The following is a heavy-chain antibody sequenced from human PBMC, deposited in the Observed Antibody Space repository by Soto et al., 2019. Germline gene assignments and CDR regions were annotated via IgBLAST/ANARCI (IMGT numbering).Heavy chain of an antibody. V-gene: IGHV3-21*01. D-gene: IGHD5-12*01. J-gene: IGHJ2*01. CDR1: GFTFSSYS. CDR3: ARDHGWNSGYDYWYFDL. CDR2: ISSSSSYI. Sequence: EVQLVESGGGLVKPGGSLRLSCAASGFTFSSYSMNWVRQAPGKGLEWVSSISSSSSYIYYADSVKGRFTISRDNAKNSLDLQMNSPRAEDTAVYYCARDHGWNSGYDYWYFDLWGRGTLVTVSS.